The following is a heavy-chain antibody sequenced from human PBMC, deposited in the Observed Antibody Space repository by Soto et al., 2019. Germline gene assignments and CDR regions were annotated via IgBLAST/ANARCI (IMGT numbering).Heavy chain of an antibody. J-gene: IGHJ4*02. CDR2: ISSSSSYI. Sequence: GGSLRLSCAASGFTFSSYIMNWVRQAPGKGLEWVSSISSSSSYIYYADSVKGRFTISRDNAKNSLYLQMNSLRAEDTAVYYCARAGEYSSSSFDYWGQGTLVTVSS. CDR3: ARAGEYSSSSFDY. D-gene: IGHD6-6*01. CDR1: GFTFSSYI. V-gene: IGHV3-21*01.